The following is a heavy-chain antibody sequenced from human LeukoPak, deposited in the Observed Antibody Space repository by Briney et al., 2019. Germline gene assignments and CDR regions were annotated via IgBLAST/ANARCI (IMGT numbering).Heavy chain of an antibody. Sequence: TLSLTCTVSGGSITSGGYYWSWIRQHPGKGLEWIGHVYYSGRTYYNPSLKSRVFISVDASKNQFSLKLSSVTAADTAVYYCARALLPTTYHYGLDVWGQGTTVTVSS. D-gene: IGHD2-15*01. CDR3: ARALLPTTYHYGLDV. CDR1: GGSITSGGYY. V-gene: IGHV4-31*03. CDR2: VYYSGRT. J-gene: IGHJ6*02.